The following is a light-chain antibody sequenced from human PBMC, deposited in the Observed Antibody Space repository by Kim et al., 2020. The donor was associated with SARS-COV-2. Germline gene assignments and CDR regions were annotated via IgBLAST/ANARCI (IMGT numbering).Light chain of an antibody. CDR3: GSFAGSKDWL. V-gene: IGLV2-8*01. J-gene: IGLJ2*01. CDR2: GVT. Sequence: QSALTQPPSASGSPGQSVTISCTGSSSDIGGYNYVSWYQHHPGKAPKLIIYGVTQRPSGVPDRFSGSKSGNTASLTVSGLQAEDEADYYCGSFAGSKDWLFGGGTQLTVL. CDR1: SSDIGGYNY.